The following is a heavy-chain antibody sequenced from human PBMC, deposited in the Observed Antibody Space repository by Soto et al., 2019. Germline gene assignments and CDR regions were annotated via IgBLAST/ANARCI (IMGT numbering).Heavy chain of an antibody. Sequence: SETLSLTCAVYGGSFSGYYWSWIRQPPGKGLEWVGKIYHSGNTNYNPSLKSRVTISVDTSKNQFSLKLRSVTAADTAVFYCAGLYPYESSGYHLNYWGQGALVTVSS. CDR3: AGLYPYESSGYHLNY. V-gene: IGHV4-34*01. J-gene: IGHJ4*02. D-gene: IGHD3-22*01. CDR2: IYHSGNT. CDR1: GGSFSGYY.